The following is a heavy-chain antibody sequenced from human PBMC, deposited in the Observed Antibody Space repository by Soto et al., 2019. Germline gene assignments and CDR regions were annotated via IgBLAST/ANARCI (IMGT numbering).Heavy chain of an antibody. J-gene: IGHJ3*02. CDR1: GFTFSSYS. CDR2: ISSSSSYI. Sequence: GGSLRLSCAASGFTFSSYSMNWVRQAPGKGLEWVSSISSSSSYIYYADSVKGRFTISRDNAKNSLYLQMNSLRAEDTAVYYCARKISGWDAFDIWGQGTMVTVSS. D-gene: IGHD6-19*01. CDR3: ARKISGWDAFDI. V-gene: IGHV3-21*01.